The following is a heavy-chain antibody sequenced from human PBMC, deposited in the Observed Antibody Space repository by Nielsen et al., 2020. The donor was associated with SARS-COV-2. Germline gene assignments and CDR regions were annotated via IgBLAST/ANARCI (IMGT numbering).Heavy chain of an antibody. Sequence: GESLKISCKGSGYSFTSYWISWVRQMPGKGLEWMGRIDPSDSYTNYSPSFQGHVTISADKSISTAYLQWSSLKASDTAMYYCARPGVDDSSGYYYLRWGQGTLVTVSS. D-gene: IGHD3-22*01. CDR2: IDPSDSYT. CDR1: GYSFTSYW. J-gene: IGHJ4*02. CDR3: ARPGVDDSSGYYYLR. V-gene: IGHV5-10-1*01.